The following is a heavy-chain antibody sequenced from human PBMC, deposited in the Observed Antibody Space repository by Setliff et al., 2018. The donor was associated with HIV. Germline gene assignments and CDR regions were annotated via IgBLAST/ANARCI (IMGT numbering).Heavy chain of an antibody. CDR1: EYSFTSHW. CDR2: IHPVDSDA. J-gene: IGHJ3*01. V-gene: IGHV5-51*01. D-gene: IGHD6-13*01. Sequence: GESLKISCKGSEYSFTSHWIGWVRQMPGKGLEWMGIIHPVDSDARYSPSFQGLVTMSVDNSINTAYLQWGSLKASDTAFYYCARHRHTAAGTLDAFDLWGQGTMVTVSS. CDR3: ARHRHTAAGTLDAFDL.